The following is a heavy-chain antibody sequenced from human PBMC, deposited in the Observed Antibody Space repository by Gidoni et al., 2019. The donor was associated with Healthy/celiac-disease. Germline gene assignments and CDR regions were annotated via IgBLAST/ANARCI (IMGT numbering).Heavy chain of an antibody. CDR1: GFTFSDYY. D-gene: IGHD5-18*01. Sequence: QVQLVAPGGGLVKPGGSLRLSCAAPGFTFSDYYMSWIRQAPGKGREWVSYISSSTNAKNSLYLQMNSLRAEDTAVYYCARDPDTAMVTGAFDYWGQGTLVTVSS. CDR3: ARDPDTAMVTGAFDY. J-gene: IGHJ4*02. CDR2: ISSS. V-gene: IGHV3-11*05.